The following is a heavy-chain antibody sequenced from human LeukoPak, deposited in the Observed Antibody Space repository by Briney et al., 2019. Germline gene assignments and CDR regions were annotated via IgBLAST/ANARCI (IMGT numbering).Heavy chain of an antibody. CDR2: IYYSGST. D-gene: IGHD1-26*01. J-gene: IGHJ6*03. V-gene: IGHV4-59*11. CDR1: GGSISSHY. CDR3: ARVDAGATSHYYYMDV. Sequence: SETLSLTCTVSGGSISSHYWSWLRQPPGKGLEWMGYIYYSGSTNYNPSLKRRVTISVDTSNNQFSLKLSSVTAADTAVDYCARVDAGATSHYYYMDVWGKGTTVTVSS.